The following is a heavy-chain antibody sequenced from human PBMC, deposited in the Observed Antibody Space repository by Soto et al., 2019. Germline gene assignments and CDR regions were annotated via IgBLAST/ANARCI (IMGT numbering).Heavy chain of an antibody. D-gene: IGHD4-4*01. CDR2: IYYSGST. CDR3: ARLGTPDYIMRVHFDS. CDR1: GGSISSSSSY. Sequence: PSETLSLTCTVSGGSISSSSSYWGWIRQPPGKGLEWIGSIYYSGSTYYNPSLKSRVNILQDTSKNQFSLNLTSMTAADTAVYYCARLGTPDYIMRVHFDSWGQGTLVTVSS. J-gene: IGHJ4*02. V-gene: IGHV4-39*01.